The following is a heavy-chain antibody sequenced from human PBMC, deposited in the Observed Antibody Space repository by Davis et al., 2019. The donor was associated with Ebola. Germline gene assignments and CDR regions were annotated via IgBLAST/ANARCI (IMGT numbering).Heavy chain of an antibody. CDR1: GFTFSSYS. V-gene: IGHV3-48*01. CDR2: ISSSSSTI. Sequence: GESLKISCAASGFTFSSYSMNWVRQAPGKGLEWVSYISSSSSTIYYADSVKGRFTISGDNAKNSLYLQMNSLRAEDTAVYYCARLVSYYYYGMDVWGQGTTVTVSS. J-gene: IGHJ6*02. CDR3: ARLVSYYYYGMDV. D-gene: IGHD2-2*01.